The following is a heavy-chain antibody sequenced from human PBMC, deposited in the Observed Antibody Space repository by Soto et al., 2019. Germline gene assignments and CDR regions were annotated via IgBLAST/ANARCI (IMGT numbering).Heavy chain of an antibody. D-gene: IGHD2-15*01. CDR2: IYYSGRT. Sequence: QLQLQESGPGLVKPSETRSLTCTVSGGSISSGSYYWGWIRQPPGKGLEWIGAIYYSGRTYYHPSLRSRVTLSVDTSKNQFSLKLTSVTAADTAVYYCARLEGYCSGGSCYRTSGWFDPWGQGTPVTVSS. CDR3: ARLEGYCSGGSCYRTSGWFDP. CDR1: GGSISSGSYY. J-gene: IGHJ5*02. V-gene: IGHV4-39*01.